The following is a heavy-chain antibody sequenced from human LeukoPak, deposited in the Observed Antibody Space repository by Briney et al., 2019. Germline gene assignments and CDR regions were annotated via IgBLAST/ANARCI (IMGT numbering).Heavy chain of an antibody. J-gene: IGHJ4*02. CDR3: ARYTVGYLYYFDY. D-gene: IGHD2-15*01. CDR2: IYYSGST. CDR1: GVSISSGGYY. V-gene: IGHV4-31*03. Sequence: PSETLSLTCTVSGVSISSGGYYWSWIRQHPGKGLEWIGYIYYSGSTYYNPSLKSRVTISVDTSKNQFSLKLSSVTAADTAVYYCARYTVGYLYYFDYWGQGTLVTVSS.